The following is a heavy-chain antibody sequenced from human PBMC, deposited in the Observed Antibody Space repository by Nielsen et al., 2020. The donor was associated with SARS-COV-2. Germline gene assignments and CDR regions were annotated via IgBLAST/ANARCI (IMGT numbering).Heavy chain of an antibody. Sequence: GGSLRLSCAVSGLTFVKYWMTWVSQAPGEGMEWVANMKEDGSETNYLDSVKGRFTIPRDNAKNLLFLQMNSLRAEDTAVYFCASGSGFYSYWGQGALVTVSS. D-gene: IGHD6-19*01. CDR1: GLTFVKYW. J-gene: IGHJ4*02. CDR2: MKEDGSET. CDR3: ASGSGFYSY. V-gene: IGHV3-7*03.